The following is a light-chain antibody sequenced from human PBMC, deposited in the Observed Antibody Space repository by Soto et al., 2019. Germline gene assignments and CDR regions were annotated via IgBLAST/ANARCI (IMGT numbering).Light chain of an antibody. CDR1: QSVSGW. CDR3: QQYETFSGT. V-gene: IGKV1-5*01. J-gene: IGKJ1*01. Sequence: DIQGTQSPATLSAAWGDRVTVTCRASQSVSGWLAWYQQKPGEAPKLLIYDASALPRGVPSRFSGSGSGTKFTLTIASLQPDDFATYYCQQYETFSGTFGPGTKVDIK. CDR2: DAS.